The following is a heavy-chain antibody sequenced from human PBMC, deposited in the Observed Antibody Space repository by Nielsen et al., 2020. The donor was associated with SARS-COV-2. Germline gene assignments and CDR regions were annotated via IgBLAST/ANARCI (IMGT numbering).Heavy chain of an antibody. D-gene: IGHD6-19*01. CDR1: GGTFSSYD. Sequence: SVKVSCKASGGTFSSYDISWVRQAPGQGLEWMGGIIPIFGTANYAQKFQGRVTITADESTSTAYMELSSLRSEDTAVYYCARGAVAGTYYYYYYMDVWGKGTTVTVSS. J-gene: IGHJ6*03. V-gene: IGHV1-69*13. CDR2: IIPIFGTA. CDR3: ARGAVAGTYYYYYYMDV.